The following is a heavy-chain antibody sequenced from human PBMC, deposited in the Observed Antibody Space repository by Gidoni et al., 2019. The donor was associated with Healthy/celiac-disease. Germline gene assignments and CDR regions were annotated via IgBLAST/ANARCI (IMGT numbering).Heavy chain of an antibody. CDR1: GFTFSRHA. CDR3: AKIPYYDSYFYFDL. D-gene: IGHD3-22*01. V-gene: IGHV3-23*01. CDR2: IIGSGDFT. J-gene: IGHJ2*01. Sequence: EVQLLESGGGLVQPGGSLRLSCAASGFTFSRHAMSWVRQAPGKGLEWVSTIIGSGDFTYYADSVKGRFTMSRDNSKNTLYLQMNSLRAEDTAVYYCAKIPYYDSYFYFDLWGRGTLVTVSS.